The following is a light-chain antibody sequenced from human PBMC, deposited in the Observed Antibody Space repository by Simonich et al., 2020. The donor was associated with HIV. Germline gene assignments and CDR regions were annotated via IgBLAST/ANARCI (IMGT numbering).Light chain of an antibody. CDR2: LGS. Sequence: DIVMTQTPLSLSVTPGQPASISCKSSQSLLHSDGKTYLYWYLQKPGQSPHLVIYLGSNRASGVPDRFSGSGSGTDFTLKISRVEAEDVGVYYCMQALQTPRTFGQGTKVEIK. V-gene: IGKV2-28*01. CDR3: MQALQTPRT. CDR1: QSLLHSDGKTY. J-gene: IGKJ1*01.